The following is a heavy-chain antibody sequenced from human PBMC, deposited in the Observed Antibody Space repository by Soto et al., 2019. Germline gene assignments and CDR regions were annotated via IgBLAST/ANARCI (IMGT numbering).Heavy chain of an antibody. D-gene: IGHD2-21*02. CDR3: TTGVTSRGMDV. CDR2: IKPKTDGGTT. J-gene: IGHJ6*02. Sequence: PGGSLRLSCAASGFTFSNAWMSWVRQAPGKGLEWVGRIKPKTDGGTTDYAAPVKGRFTISRDDSKNTLYLQMNSLKTEDTAVYYCTTGVTSRGMDVWGQGTTVTVSS. V-gene: IGHV3-15*01. CDR1: GFTFSNAW.